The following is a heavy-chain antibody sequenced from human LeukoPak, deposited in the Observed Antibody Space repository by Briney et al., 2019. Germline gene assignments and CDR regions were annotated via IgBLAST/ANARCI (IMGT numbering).Heavy chain of an antibody. CDR1: GYTFTSYA. J-gene: IGHJ4*02. CDR2: INAGNGNT. D-gene: IGHD2-2*01. V-gene: IGHV1-3*01. CDR3: ARGAAAPYYFDY. Sequence: ASVKVSCKASGYTFTSYAMHWVRQAPGQRLEWMGWINAGNGNTKYSQKFQGGVTITRNTSISTAYMELSSLRSEDTAVYYCARGAAAPYYFDYWGQGTLVTVSS.